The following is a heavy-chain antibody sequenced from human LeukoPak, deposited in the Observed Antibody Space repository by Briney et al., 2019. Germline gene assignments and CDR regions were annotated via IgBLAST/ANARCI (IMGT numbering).Heavy chain of an antibody. CDR3: ARDWEYCSGGTCRQGNDWFDP. V-gene: IGHV3-48*04. CDR1: GFPFSRYG. Sequence: GGSLRLSGQASGFPFSRYGMNWVRQAPGKAREGVSNISISSSTIYYADSVKGRFTISRDNAKNSLYLQMHSLRAEDTALYYCARDWEYCSGGTCRQGNDWFDPWGQGTLVTVSS. J-gene: IGHJ5*02. CDR2: ISISSSTI. D-gene: IGHD2-15*01.